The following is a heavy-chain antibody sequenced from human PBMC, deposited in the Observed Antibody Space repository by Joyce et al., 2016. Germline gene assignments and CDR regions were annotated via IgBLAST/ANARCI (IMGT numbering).Heavy chain of an antibody. Sequence: QVQVVQSGSELKKPGASVKLSCKASGYAFTDYAINWVRQAPGHGLEWMGWINTRTANPTYAQGFTGRFVFSLDTSVSTAYLQISSLKAEDTAIYYCTRDGGTTVVDTYFDYWGQGTLVTVSS. V-gene: IGHV7-4-1*02. D-gene: IGHD4-11*01. CDR1: GYAFTDYA. J-gene: IGHJ4*02. CDR3: TRDGGTTVVDTYFDY. CDR2: INTRTANP.